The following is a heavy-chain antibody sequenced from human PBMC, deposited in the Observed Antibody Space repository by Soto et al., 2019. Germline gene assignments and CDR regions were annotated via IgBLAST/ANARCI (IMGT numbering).Heavy chain of an antibody. V-gene: IGHV3-15*07. CDR2: IKSKTDGGTT. Sequence: GGSLRLSCAASGFTFSNAWMNWVRQAPGKGLEWVGRIKSKTDGGTTDYAAPVKGRFTISRDDSKNTLYLQMNSLKTEDTAVYYCTTSPPYGDYRTYYYYYGMDVWGQGTTVTVSS. D-gene: IGHD4-17*01. CDR3: TTSPPYGDYRTYYYYYGMDV. J-gene: IGHJ6*02. CDR1: GFTFSNAW.